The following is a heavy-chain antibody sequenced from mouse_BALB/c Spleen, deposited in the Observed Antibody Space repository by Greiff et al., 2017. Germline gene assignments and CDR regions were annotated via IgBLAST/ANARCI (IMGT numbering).Heavy chain of an antibody. CDR3: ARGELRRGGAMDY. V-gene: IGHV1-9*01. Sequence: VQLQQSGAELMKPGASVKISCKATGYTFSSYWIEWVKQRPGHGLEWIGEILPGSGSTNYNEKFKGKATFTADTSSNPAYMQLSSLTSEDSAVYYCARGELRRGGAMDYWGQGTSVTVSS. D-gene: IGHD2-4*01. CDR1: GYTFSSYW. CDR2: ILPGSGST. J-gene: IGHJ4*01.